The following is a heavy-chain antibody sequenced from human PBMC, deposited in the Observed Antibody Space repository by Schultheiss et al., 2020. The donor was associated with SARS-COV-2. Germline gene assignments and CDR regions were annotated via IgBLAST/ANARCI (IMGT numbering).Heavy chain of an antibody. J-gene: IGHJ4*02. CDR3: ASGVSGHTVGFDY. CDR2: IYYSGST. CDR1: GGSISSSSYY. Sequence: SETLSLTCTVSGGSISSSSYYWGWIRQPPGKGLEWIGSIYYSGSTYYNPSLKSRVTISVDTSKNQFSLKLSSVTAADTAVYYCASGVSGHTVGFDYWGQGTLVTVSS. V-gene: IGHV4-39*01. D-gene: IGHD3-16*01.